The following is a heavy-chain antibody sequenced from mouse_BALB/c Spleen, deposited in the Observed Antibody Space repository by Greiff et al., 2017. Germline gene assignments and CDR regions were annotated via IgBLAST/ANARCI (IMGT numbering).Heavy chain of an antibody. CDR2: IDPANGNT. CDR1: GFNIKDTY. Sequence: VQLQQSGAELVKPGASVKLSCTASGFNIKDTYMHWVKQRPEQGLEWIGRIDPANGNTKYDPKFQGKATITADTSSNTAYLQLSSLTSEDTAVYYCAFGYHWYFDVWGAGTTVTVSS. D-gene: IGHD2-2*01. CDR3: AFGYHWYFDV. J-gene: IGHJ1*01. V-gene: IGHV14-3*02.